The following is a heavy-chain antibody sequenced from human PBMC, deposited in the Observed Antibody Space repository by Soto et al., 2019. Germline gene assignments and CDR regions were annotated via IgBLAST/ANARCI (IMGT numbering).Heavy chain of an antibody. Sequence: QVQLVQSGAEVKKPGSSVKVSCKAAGGTFSNYALISWVRQAPGQGLEWMGGIIPIDATVNYAQKFQGRVTMTRNTSISTAYMELSSLRSEDTAVYYCAREGVRGMDVWGQGTTVTVSS. CDR3: AREGVRGMDV. CDR1: GGTFSNYA. V-gene: IGHV1-69*05. J-gene: IGHJ6*02. D-gene: IGHD3-16*01. CDR2: IIPIDATV.